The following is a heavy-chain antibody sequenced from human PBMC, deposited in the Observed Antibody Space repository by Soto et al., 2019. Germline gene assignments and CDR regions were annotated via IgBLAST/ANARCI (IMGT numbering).Heavy chain of an antibody. CDR2: IKASAGGGAT. Sequence: EVQLVESAGGLVKPGGSLRVSCVASGFSFNEAWMNWVRQAPGEGLEWVGRIKASAGGGATDYAAPVQGRITISREDSKNALYLHMNCRRNDDTAIYYCATGSVEGLWGQGTTVTVSS. V-gene: IGHV3-15*07. CDR3: ATGSVEGL. J-gene: IGHJ6*02. CDR1: GFSFNEAW. D-gene: IGHD2-15*01.